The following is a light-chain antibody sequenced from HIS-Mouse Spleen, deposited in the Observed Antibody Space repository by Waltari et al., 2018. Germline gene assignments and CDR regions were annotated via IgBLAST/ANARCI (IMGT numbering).Light chain of an antibody. J-gene: IGLJ2*01. Sequence: SYELTQPPSVSVSPGPTARITCAGDALPKKSAYWYQQKSGQAPVLVIYEDSKRPSGIPARFSGSSSGTMATLTISGAQVEDEADYYCYSTDSSGNHRVFGGGTKLTVL. V-gene: IGLV3-10*01. CDR2: EDS. CDR3: YSTDSSGNHRV. CDR1: ALPKKS.